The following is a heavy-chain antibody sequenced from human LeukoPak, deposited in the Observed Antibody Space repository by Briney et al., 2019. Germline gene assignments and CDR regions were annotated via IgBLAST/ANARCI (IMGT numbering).Heavy chain of an antibody. Sequence: ASVKVSCKASGYSFTSSGISWVRQAPGQGLEWMGWISGYNGNTNHAQNLQDRVTMTTDTSTSTAYMELRSLRSDDTAVYFCARNQDYGGFDFWGQGTLVTVSS. CDR1: GYSFTSSG. CDR2: ISGYNGNT. J-gene: IGHJ4*02. CDR3: ARNQDYGGFDF. V-gene: IGHV1-18*01. D-gene: IGHD4-23*01.